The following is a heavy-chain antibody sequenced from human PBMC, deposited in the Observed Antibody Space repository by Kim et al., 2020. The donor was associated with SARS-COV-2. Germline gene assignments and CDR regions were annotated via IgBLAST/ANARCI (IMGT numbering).Heavy chain of an antibody. D-gene: IGHD6-19*01. Sequence: GGSLRLSCAASGFTFSSYSMNWVRQAPGKGLEWVSSISSSSSYIYYADSVKGRFTIPKENAKNSLYLQMNRLTAEDTAVYYCARAYSSGWSYFDYWGQGTLVAVSS. CDR3: ARAYSSGWSYFDY. CDR1: GFTFSSYS. J-gene: IGHJ4*02. V-gene: IGHV3-21*01. CDR2: ISSSSSYI.